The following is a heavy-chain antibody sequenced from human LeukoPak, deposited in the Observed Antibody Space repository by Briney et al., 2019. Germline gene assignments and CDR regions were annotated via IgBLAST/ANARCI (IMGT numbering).Heavy chain of an antibody. D-gene: IGHD3-3*01. CDR3: ARDRFGDFWSGGYFDY. CDR2: FWYDGSNK. J-gene: IGHJ4*02. CDR1: GFTFSSYG. V-gene: IGHV3-33*01. Sequence: GGSLRLSCAASGFTFSSYGMHWFGQAPAKGLKGGPVFWYDGSNKNYADSVKGRFTISRDNSKNTLYLQMNSLRAEDTAVYYCARDRFGDFWSGGYFDYWGQGTLVTVSS.